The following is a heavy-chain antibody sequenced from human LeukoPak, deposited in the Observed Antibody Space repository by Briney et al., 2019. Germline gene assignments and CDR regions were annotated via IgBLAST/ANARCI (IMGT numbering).Heavy chain of an antibody. Sequence: GGSLRLSCAASGFTFSGYWMHWVRQSPGKGLVSVSLISPDGRNTTYADTVKGRFTIARDNAKNTLSLQMDSLRAEDTALYYCTRECLVGDDAFDIWSQGTLVTVSS. CDR1: GFTFSGYW. V-gene: IGHV3-74*01. CDR3: TRECLVGDDAFDI. J-gene: IGHJ3*02. CDR2: ISPDGRNT.